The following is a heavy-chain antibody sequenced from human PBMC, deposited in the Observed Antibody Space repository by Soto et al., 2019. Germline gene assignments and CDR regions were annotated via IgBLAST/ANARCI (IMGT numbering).Heavy chain of an antibody. V-gene: IGHV3-23*01. CDR2: ISGSGGST. CDR3: AKGGGSGSYPFDY. D-gene: IGHD1-26*01. Sequence: EVQLLESGGGLVQPGGSLRLSCAASGFTFSSYAMSWVRQAPGKGLEWVSAISGSGGSTYYADSVKGRFTISRDNSKNTMYLQMNSLRAEDTAVYYCAKGGGSGSYPFDYWGQGTLVTVSS. CDR1: GFTFSSYA. J-gene: IGHJ4*02.